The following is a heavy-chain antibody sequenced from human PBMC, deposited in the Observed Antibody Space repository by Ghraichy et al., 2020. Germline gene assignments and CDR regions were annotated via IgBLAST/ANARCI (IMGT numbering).Heavy chain of an antibody. D-gene: IGHD3-3*01. Sequence: SETLSLTCTVSGGSISSSSYYWGWIRQPPGKGLEWIGSIYYSGSTYYNPSLKSRVTISVDTSKNQFSLKLSSVTAADTAVYYCARQDYDFWSGYLYYFDYWGQGTLVTVSS. CDR3: ARQDYDFWSGYLYYFDY. V-gene: IGHV4-39*07. CDR2: IYYSGST. J-gene: IGHJ4*02. CDR1: GGSISSSSYY.